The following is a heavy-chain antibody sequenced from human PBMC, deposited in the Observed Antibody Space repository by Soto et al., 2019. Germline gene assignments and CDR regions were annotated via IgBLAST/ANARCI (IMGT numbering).Heavy chain of an antibody. Sequence: QVQLQESGPGLVKPSETLSLTCTVSGASISSYYWSWIRQPPGKGLEWIGYIYYSGRTNYNPSLKRRVPIAVDTSKNQFSLKLSSVTAADAAVYYCPRHHDSWGQGTLVTVSS. V-gene: IGHV4-59*08. CDR1: GASISSYY. CDR3: PRHHDS. CDR2: IYYSGRT. J-gene: IGHJ4*02.